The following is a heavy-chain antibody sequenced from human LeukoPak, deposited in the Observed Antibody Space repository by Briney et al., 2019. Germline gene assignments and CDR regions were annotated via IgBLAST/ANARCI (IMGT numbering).Heavy chain of an antibody. CDR2: IYYSGST. D-gene: IGHD5-18*01. CDR3: ARDRGYSYGYGAFDY. V-gene: IGHV4-31*03. CDR1: GGSISSGGYY. J-gene: IGHJ4*02. Sequence: SETLSLTCTVSGGSISSGGYYWSWIRQHPGKGLEWIGYIYYSGSTYYNPSLKSRVIISVDTSKNQFSLKLSSVTAADTAVYYCARDRGYSYGYGAFDYWGQGTLVTVSS.